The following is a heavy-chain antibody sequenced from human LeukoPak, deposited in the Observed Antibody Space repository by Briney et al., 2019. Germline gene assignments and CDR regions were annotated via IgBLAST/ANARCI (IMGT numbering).Heavy chain of an antibody. CDR2: IYYSGST. J-gene: IGHJ1*01. CDR3: ASNQAYCSSTSCRQDFQH. Sequence: SQTLSLTCTVSGGSISSGDYYWSWIRQPPGKGLEWIGYIYYSGSTYYNPSLKSRVTISVDTSKNQFSLKLSSVTAADTAVYYCASNQAYCSSTSCRQDFQHWGQGTLVTVSS. CDR1: GGSISSGDYY. V-gene: IGHV4-30-4*08. D-gene: IGHD2-2*01.